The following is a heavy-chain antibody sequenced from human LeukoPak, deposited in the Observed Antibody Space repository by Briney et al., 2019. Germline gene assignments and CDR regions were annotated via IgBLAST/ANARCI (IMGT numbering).Heavy chain of an antibody. CDR3: AKKKAHDSSGRSLSYYYYYMDV. D-gene: IGHD3-22*01. CDR1: GFTFSIYA. J-gene: IGHJ6*03. CDR2: ISGRGGST. V-gene: IGHV3-23*01. Sequence: GGSLRLSCAASGFTFSIYAMSWVRQAPGKGLEWVSCISGRGGSTYYADSVKGRFSISRDNSKNTLYLQMNSLRAEDTAVYYCAKKKAHDSSGRSLSYYYYYMDVWGKGTTVTVSS.